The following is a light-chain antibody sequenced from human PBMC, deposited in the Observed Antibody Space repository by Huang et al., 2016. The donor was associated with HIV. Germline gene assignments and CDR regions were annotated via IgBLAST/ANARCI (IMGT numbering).Light chain of an antibody. J-gene: IGKJ1*01. Sequence: EIVMTQSPATLSVSPGERATLSCRASQSVSSNLAWYQQKPGQAPRLLIYAASNRATGIPAGFSGSGSGTEFTLTISSLQSEDFAVYYCQQYNNWPRTFGQGTKVEIK. CDR3: QQYNNWPRT. CDR2: AAS. CDR1: QSVSSN. V-gene: IGKV3-15*01.